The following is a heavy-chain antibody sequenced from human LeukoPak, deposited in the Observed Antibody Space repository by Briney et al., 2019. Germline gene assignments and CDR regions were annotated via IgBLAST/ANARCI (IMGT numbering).Heavy chain of an antibody. CDR1: GGSISSYY. V-gene: IGHV4-59*01. CDR3: ARSYGAYWYFDL. D-gene: IGHD4-17*01. J-gene: IGHJ2*01. Sequence: SETLSLTCTVSGGSISSYYWSWIRQPPGKGLEWIGYIYYSGSTNYNPSLKSRVTIPVDTSKNQFSLKLSSVTAADTAVYYCARSYGAYWYFDLWGRGTLVTVSS. CDR2: IYYSGST.